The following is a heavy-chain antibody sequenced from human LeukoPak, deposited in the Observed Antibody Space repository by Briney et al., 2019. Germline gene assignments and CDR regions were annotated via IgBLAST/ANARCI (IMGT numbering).Heavy chain of an antibody. CDR3: ARVAPGNGCFDY. V-gene: IGHV3-53*01. D-gene: IGHD6-13*01. CDR1: GFTVSSNY. CDR2: IYSGGST. J-gene: IGHJ4*02. Sequence: GGSLRLSCAASGFTVSSNYMNWVRQAPGKGLEWVSVIYSGGSTYYADSVKGRFTISRDNSKNTLYLQMNSLRADDTAVYYCARVAPGNGCFDYWGQGTLVTVSS.